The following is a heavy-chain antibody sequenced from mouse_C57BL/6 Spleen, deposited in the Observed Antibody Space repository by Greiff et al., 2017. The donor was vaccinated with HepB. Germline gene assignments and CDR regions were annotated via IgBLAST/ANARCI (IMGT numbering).Heavy chain of an antibody. CDR2: IDPSDSYT. Sequence: VQLQQSGAELVMPGASVKLSCKASGYTFTSYWMHWVKQRPGQGLEWIGEIDPSDSYTNYNQKFKGKSTLTVDKSSSTSYMQRSSLTSEDSAVYYCARKRYFDVWGTGTTVTVSS. V-gene: IGHV1-69*01. CDR1: GYTFTSYW. J-gene: IGHJ1*03. CDR3: ARKRYFDV.